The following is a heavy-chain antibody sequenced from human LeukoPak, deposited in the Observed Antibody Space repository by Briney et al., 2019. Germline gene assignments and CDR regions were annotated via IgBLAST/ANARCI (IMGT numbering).Heavy chain of an antibody. Sequence: PGGSLRLPCAASGFTFSSFGMHWVRQAPGKGLEWVAFIRYDGSNKYYADSVKGRFTISRDNSKNTLYLQMNSLRAEDTAVYYCAKVGHIVVVPAAIDYWGQGTLVTVSS. J-gene: IGHJ4*02. CDR3: AKVGHIVVVPAAIDY. V-gene: IGHV3-30*02. D-gene: IGHD2-2*01. CDR1: GFTFSSFG. CDR2: IRYDGSNK.